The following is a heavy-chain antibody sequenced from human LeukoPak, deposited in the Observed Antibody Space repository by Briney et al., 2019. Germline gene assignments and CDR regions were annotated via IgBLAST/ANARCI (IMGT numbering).Heavy chain of an antibody. D-gene: IGHD5-24*01. V-gene: IGHV1-69*05. Sequence: ASVKVSCKASGGTFSSYAISCVRQAPGQGLEWMGRIIPIFGTANYAQKFQGRVTITTDESTSTAYMGLSSLRSEDTAVYYCARDWEMGYFDYWGQGTLVTVSS. CDR1: GGTFSSYA. J-gene: IGHJ4*02. CDR3: ARDWEMGYFDY. CDR2: IIPIFGTA.